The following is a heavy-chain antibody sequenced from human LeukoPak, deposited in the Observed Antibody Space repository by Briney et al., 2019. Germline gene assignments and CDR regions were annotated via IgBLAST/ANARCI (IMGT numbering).Heavy chain of an antibody. J-gene: IGHJ4*02. D-gene: IGHD3-22*01. V-gene: IGHV4-59*08. CDR2: IYYSGST. Sequence: SETLSLTCTVSGGSISSYYWSRIRQPPGKGLEWIGYIYYSGSTNYNPSLKSRVTISVDTSKNQFSLKLSSVTAADTAVYYCARVRGYYDSSGPRDYWGQGTLVTVSS. CDR1: GGSISSYY. CDR3: ARVRGYYDSSGPRDY.